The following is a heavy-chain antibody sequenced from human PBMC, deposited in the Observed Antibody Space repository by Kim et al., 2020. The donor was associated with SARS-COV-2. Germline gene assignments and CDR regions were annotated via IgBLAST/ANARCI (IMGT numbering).Heavy chain of an antibody. CDR2: ISSSGSTI. Sequence: GGSLRLSCAASGFTFSDYYMSWIRQAPGKGLEWVSYISSSGSTIYYADSVKGRFTISRDNAKNSLYLQMNSLRAEDTAVYYCATLPYFSGWTSYYYYGMDVWGQGTTVTVSS. CDR3: ATLPYFSGWTSYYYYGMDV. J-gene: IGHJ6*02. D-gene: IGHD6-19*01. CDR1: GFTFSDYY. V-gene: IGHV3-11*01.